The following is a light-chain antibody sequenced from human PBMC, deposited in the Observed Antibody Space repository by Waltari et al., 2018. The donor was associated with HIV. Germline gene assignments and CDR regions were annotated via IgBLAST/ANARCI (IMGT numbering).Light chain of an antibody. CDR3: CSYAGSSYV. CDR1: ASDVGGYHY. CDR2: DVN. V-gene: IGLV2-11*01. Sequence: QSALTPPRSVSGSPGQSVTISCTGSASDVGGYHYVSWYQQHPGKAPKLLISDVNKRPSGVPDRFSGSKSGNTASLTISGLQTEDEADYYCCSYAGSSYVFGTETKVTVL. J-gene: IGLJ1*01.